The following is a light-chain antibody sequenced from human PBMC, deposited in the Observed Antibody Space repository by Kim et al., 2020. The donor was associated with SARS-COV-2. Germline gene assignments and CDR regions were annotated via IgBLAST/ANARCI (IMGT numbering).Light chain of an antibody. CDR1: KLGDKY. J-gene: IGLJ1*01. Sequence: GAQGQTASITCSGDKLGDKYASWYQQKPGQSPVLVIYQDSKRPSGIPERFSGSNSGNTATLTISGTQAMDEADYYCQAWDSSTYVFGTGTKVTVL. V-gene: IGLV3-1*01. CDR2: QDS. CDR3: QAWDSSTYV.